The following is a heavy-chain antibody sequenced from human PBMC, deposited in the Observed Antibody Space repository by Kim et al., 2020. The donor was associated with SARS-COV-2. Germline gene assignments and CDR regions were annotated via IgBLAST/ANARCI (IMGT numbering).Heavy chain of an antibody. CDR3: AGVSSGWLDHTKYYYYYGMDV. J-gene: IGHJ6*02. CDR1: GGSISSSSYY. V-gene: IGHV4-39*07. Sequence: SETLSLTCTVSGGSISSSSYYWGWIRQPPGKGLEWIGSIYYSGSTYYNPSLKSRVTISVDTSKNQFSLKLSSVTAADTAVYYCAGVSSGWLDHTKYYYYYGMDVWGQGTTVTVSS. CDR2: IYYSGST. D-gene: IGHD6-19*01.